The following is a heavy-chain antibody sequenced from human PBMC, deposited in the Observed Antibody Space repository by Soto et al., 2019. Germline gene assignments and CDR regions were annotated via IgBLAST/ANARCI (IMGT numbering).Heavy chain of an antibody. V-gene: IGHV1-2*04. Sequence: ASVKVSCKASGYTFTGYYMHWVRQAPGQGLEWMGWINPNSGGTNYAQKFQGWVTMTRDTSISTAYMELSRLRSDDTAVYYCARVVAFCGGDCYSPAFDIWGKGKMVTVPS. CDR1: GYTFTGYY. CDR2: INPNSGGT. D-gene: IGHD2-21*02. CDR3: ARVVAFCGGDCYSPAFDI. J-gene: IGHJ3*02.